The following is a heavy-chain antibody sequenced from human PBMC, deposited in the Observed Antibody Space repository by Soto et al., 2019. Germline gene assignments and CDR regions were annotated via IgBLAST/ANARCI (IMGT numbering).Heavy chain of an antibody. CDR2: INPSGGST. D-gene: IGHD6-6*01. Sequence: ASVKVSCKASGYTFTSYYMHWVRQAPGQGLEWMGIINPSGGSTSYAQKFQGRVTMTRDTSTGTVYMELSSLRSEDTAVYYCARDYTHSSSPDYYGMDVWGQGTTVTVSS. J-gene: IGHJ6*02. CDR3: ARDYTHSSSPDYYGMDV. CDR1: GYTFTSYY. V-gene: IGHV1-46*01.